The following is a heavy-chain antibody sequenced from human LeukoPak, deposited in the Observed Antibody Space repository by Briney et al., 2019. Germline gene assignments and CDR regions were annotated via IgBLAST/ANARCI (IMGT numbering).Heavy chain of an antibody. D-gene: IGHD6-19*01. V-gene: IGHV4-4*02. CDR3: ARVGYSSGWRVDY. J-gene: IGHJ4*02. CDR1: GGSISSSNW. Sequence: PSGTLSLTCAVSGGSISSSNWWSWVRQPPGKGLEWIGEIYHSGSTNYSPSLKSRVTISVDKSKNQFSLKLSSVTAADTAVYYCARVGYSSGWRVDYWGQGTLVTVSS. CDR2: IYHSGST.